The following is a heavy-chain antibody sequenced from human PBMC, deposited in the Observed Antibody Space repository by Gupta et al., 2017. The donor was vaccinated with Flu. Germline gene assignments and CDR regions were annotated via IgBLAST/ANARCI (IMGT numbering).Heavy chain of an antibody. V-gene: IGHV3-23*01. CDR3: AKDRSGNPAIDY. J-gene: IGHJ4*02. CDR1: GLPFSDYA. D-gene: IGHD6-13*01. Sequence: EVQLLESGGGVVQPGASLRLSCVVSGLPFSDYAMNWVSQAPGKGLEWLSTVGAGGDRTYYADSVMGRFTISRDNSKNTIYLQMNSLTGDDTAVYYCAKDRSGNPAIDYWGQGALVTVSA. CDR2: VGAGGDRT.